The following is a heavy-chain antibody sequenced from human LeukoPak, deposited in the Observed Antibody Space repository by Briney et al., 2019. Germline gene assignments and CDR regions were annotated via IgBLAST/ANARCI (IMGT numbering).Heavy chain of an antibody. CDR2: ISSSNSTI. Sequence: GGSLRLSCAASGFTFSSYSMNWVRQAPGKGLEGVSYISSSNSTIYYADSVKGRFTISRDNAKNSLYLQMNSLRAEDTAVYYCARVGVYEYQLLDYYYYYMDVWGKGTTVTVSS. J-gene: IGHJ6*03. V-gene: IGHV3-48*04. D-gene: IGHD2-2*01. CDR1: GFTFSSYS. CDR3: ARVGVYEYQLLDYYYYYMDV.